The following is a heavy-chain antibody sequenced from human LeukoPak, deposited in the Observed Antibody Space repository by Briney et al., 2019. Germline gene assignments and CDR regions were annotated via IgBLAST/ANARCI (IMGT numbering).Heavy chain of an antibody. CDR1: GFSVSSKY. J-gene: IGHJ6*03. CDR2: IYSGGST. CDR3: ARAAGQLVSYYYYYYMDV. V-gene: IGHV3-53*01. D-gene: IGHD6-13*01. Sequence: PGGSLRLSWAASGFSVSSKYMSWVRQAPGKGMECVSVIYSGGSTYYADSVKGRFTISRDNSKNTLYLQMNSLRAEDTAVYYCARAAGQLVSYYYYYYMDVWGKGTTVTVSS.